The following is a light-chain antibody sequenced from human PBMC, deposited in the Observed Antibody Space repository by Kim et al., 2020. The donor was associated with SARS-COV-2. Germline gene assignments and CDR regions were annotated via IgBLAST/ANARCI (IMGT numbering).Light chain of an antibody. V-gene: IGKV1-27*01. CDR1: QGINYY. J-gene: IGKJ4*01. CDR2: AAS. Sequence: DIQMTQSPSSLSASVGDRVTISCRASQGINYYLAWYQHKPGKVPKLLIYAASTLQSGVPSRFSGSGSGTDFTLTISSLLPEDVATYYCQRYSSASLTFGGGTKVEIK. CDR3: QRYSSASLT.